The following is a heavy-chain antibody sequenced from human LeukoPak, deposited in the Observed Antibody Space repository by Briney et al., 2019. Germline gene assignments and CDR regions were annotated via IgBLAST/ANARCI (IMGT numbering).Heavy chain of an antibody. D-gene: IGHD5-18*01. CDR2: IYYTGST. CDR3: ARVEVNTAMESVSFEWFGP. V-gene: IGHV4-59*01. J-gene: IGHJ5*02. CDR1: GGSISSYY. Sequence: PSETLSLTCTVSGGSISSYYWSWIRQPPGKGREWIGMIYYTGSTNYSPSFKSRVTISVDSSKNELSLNLRSVTAADTAVYYCARVEVNTAMESVSFEWFGPWGQGTRVTVSS.